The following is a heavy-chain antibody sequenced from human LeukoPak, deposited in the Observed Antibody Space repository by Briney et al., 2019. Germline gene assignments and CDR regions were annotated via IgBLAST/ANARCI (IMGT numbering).Heavy chain of an antibody. CDR1: GGSFSGYY. D-gene: IGHD3-22*01. CDR3: ARGTYDYYDSSGYSDY. J-gene: IGHJ4*02. V-gene: IGHV4-34*01. CDR2: INHSGST. Sequence: SETLSLTCAVYGGSFSGYYWSWIRQPPGKGLEWIGEINHSGSTNYNPSLKSRVTISVGTSKNQFSLKLSSVTAADTAVYYCARGTYDYYDSSGYSDYWGQGTLVTVSS.